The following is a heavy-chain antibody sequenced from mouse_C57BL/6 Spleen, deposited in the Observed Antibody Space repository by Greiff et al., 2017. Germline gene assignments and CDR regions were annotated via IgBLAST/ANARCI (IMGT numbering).Heavy chain of an antibody. D-gene: IGHD1-1*01. V-gene: IGHV1-61*01. Sequence: QVQLKEPGAELVRPGSSVKLSCKASGYTFTSYWMDWVKQRPGQGLEWIGNIYPSDSETHYNQKFKDKATLTVDKSSSTAYMQLSSLTSEDSAVYYCARGGVTTVDYWGQGTTLTVSS. CDR2: IYPSDSET. CDR1: GYTFTSYW. CDR3: ARGGVTTVDY. J-gene: IGHJ2*01.